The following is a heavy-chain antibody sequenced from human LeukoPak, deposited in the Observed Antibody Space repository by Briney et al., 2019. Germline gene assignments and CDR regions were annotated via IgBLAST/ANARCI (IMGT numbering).Heavy chain of an antibody. CDR1: GGSISSYY. CDR3: ARHGSYYGISYFDY. J-gene: IGHJ4*02. CDR2: IYYSGST. D-gene: IGHD1-26*01. V-gene: IGHV4-59*08. Sequence: SETLSLTCTVSGGSISSYYWSWIRQPPGKGLEWIGYIYYSGSTNYNPSLKSRVTISVDTSKNQFSLKLSSVTAADTAVYYCARHGSYYGISYFDYWGQGTLVTVSS.